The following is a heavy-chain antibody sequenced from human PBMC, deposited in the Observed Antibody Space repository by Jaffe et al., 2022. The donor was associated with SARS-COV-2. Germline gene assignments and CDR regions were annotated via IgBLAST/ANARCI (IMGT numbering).Heavy chain of an antibody. J-gene: IGHJ4*02. D-gene: IGHD3-10*01. Sequence: EVQLVESGGGLVKPGGSLRLSCAASGFTFSTYSMNWVRQAPGKGLEWVSSISSSSSYISYADSVKGRFTISRDNARNSVYLQMNSLRAEDTAVYYCARGGSGRKQTGNYDWGQGTLVTVSS. CDR2: ISSSSSYI. V-gene: IGHV3-21*01. CDR3: ARGGSGRKQTGNYD. CDR1: GFTFSTYS.